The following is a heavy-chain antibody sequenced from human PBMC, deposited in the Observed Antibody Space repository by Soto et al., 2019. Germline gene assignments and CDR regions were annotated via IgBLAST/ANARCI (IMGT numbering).Heavy chain of an antibody. Sequence: LLQESGPGLVKPSETLSLICTVSGGSISGSSYFWGWIRQPPGKGLEWIGSINYSGNTYYSPSLKSRITMSVDMSKNQFSLNLTSVTAADTAVYYCARQWFFWGQGILVTVSS. CDR2: INYSGNT. J-gene: IGHJ4*02. V-gene: IGHV4-39*01. D-gene: IGHD3-10*01. CDR3: ARQWFF. CDR1: GGSISGSSYF.